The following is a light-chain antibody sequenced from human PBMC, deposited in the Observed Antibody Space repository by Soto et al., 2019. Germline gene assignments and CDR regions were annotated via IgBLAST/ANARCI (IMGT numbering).Light chain of an antibody. CDR3: VEWDDSLNGVV. CDR2: RNS. Sequence: QSVLTQPPSASGTPGQRVTISCSCSSSNIGSNYLYWYQQLPGTAPKLLIYRNSQRPSGVPDRFSGSKSGPSAYLAISGLRYEDEGDYSCVEWDDSLNGVVFGGGTKLTVL. J-gene: IGLJ2*01. CDR1: SSNIGSNY. V-gene: IGLV1-47*01.